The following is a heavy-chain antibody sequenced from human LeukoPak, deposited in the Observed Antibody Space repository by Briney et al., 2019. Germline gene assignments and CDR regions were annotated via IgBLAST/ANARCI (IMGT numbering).Heavy chain of an antibody. V-gene: IGHV3-23*01. Sequence: GGSLRLSCAASGFTFSSYAMSCVRQAPGKGLEWVSAISGSGGSTYYADSVKGRFTISRDNSKNTLYLQMNSLRAEDTAVYYCAKSTQRYNILTGYYNSYYYYGMDVWGQGTTVTVSS. D-gene: IGHD3-9*01. J-gene: IGHJ6*02. CDR1: GFTFSSYA. CDR2: ISGSGGST. CDR3: AKSTQRYNILTGYYNSYYYYGMDV.